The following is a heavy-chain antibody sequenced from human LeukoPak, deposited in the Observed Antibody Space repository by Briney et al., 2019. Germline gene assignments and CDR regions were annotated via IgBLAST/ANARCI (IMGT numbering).Heavy chain of an antibody. CDR3: ARELGSYYDSSGYEYFQH. D-gene: IGHD3-22*01. J-gene: IGHJ1*01. CDR2: INPNSGGT. V-gene: IGHV1-2*06. Sequence: ASVKVSCKASGYTFTGYYMHWVRQAPGQGLEWMGRINPNSGGTNYAQKFQGRATMTRDTSISTAYMELSRLRSDDTAVYYCARELGSYYDSSGYEYFQHWGQGTLVTVSS. CDR1: GYTFTGYY.